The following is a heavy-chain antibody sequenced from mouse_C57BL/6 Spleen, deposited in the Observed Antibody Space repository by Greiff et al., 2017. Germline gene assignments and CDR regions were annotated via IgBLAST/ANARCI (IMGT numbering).Heavy chain of an antibody. V-gene: IGHV5-4*01. CDR2: ISDGGSYT. D-gene: IGHD2-4*01. CDR1: GFTFSSYA. J-gene: IGHJ3*01. CDR3: ARGDDYDPAGFGY. Sequence: EVLLVESGGGLVKPGGSLKLSCAASGFTFSSYAMSWVRQTPEKRLEWVATISDGGSYTYYPDNVKGRFTLSRDNAKNNLYLQMSHLKSEDTAMYYCARGDDYDPAGFGYWGQGTLVTVSA.